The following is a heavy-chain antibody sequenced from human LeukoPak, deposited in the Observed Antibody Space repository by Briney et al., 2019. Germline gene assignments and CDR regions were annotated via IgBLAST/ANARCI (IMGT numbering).Heavy chain of an antibody. D-gene: IGHD2-2*01. V-gene: IGHV1-69*05. Sequence: SVKVSCKASGGTFSSYAISWVRQAPGQGLEWMGGIIPIFGTANYAQKLQGRVTMTTDTSTSTAYMELRSLRSDDTAVYYCARDKPYCSSTSCYFYYYYGMDVWGQGTTVTVSS. CDR2: IIPIFGTA. CDR3: ARDKPYCSSTSCYFYYYYGMDV. CDR1: GGTFSSYA. J-gene: IGHJ6*02.